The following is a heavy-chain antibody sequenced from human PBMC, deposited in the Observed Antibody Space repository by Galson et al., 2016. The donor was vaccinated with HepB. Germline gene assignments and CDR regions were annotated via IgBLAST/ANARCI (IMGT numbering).Heavy chain of an antibody. CDR1: GYTFTTYY. CDR3: ARGCCSATDCYAGLGLDV. Sequence: SVKVSCKALGYTFTTYYIHWIRQAPGQGLEWMGIINPNGGSTTFAQRFQGRVTMTRDTSTSTVYIDLSSLRSEDTAVYYCARGCCSATDCYAGLGLDVWGQGTTVIVS. J-gene: IGHJ6*02. D-gene: IGHD2-2*01. CDR2: INPNGGST. V-gene: IGHV1-46*01.